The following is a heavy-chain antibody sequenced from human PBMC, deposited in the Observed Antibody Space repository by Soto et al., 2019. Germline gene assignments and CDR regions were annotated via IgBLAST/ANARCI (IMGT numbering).Heavy chain of an antibody. CDR1: GGSMRNYF. CDR3: AAGEASSRNLAPYYLDF. V-gene: IGHV4-59*01. J-gene: IGHJ4*02. D-gene: IGHD6-13*01. Sequence: PSETLSRTCTVSGGSMRNYFWTWIRQPPGKGLEWIGYIHYSGTTSFFPSYNPSLRSRVTISEDTSKNQFSLKLLSVTTADTAVYFCAAGEASSRNLAPYYLDFWGQGTLVTVPS. CDR2: IHYSGTT.